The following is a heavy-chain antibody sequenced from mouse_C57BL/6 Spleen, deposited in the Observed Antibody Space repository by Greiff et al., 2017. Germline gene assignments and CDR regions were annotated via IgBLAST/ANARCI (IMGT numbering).Heavy chain of an antibody. D-gene: IGHD2-2*01. Sequence: EVMLVESGGGLVKPGGSLKLSCAASGFTFSDYGMHWVRQAPETGLEWVAYISIGSSTIYYADTVKGRFTISRDNATNTLFLQMTSLRSAYTAMDYWTREGSTMVTTVFDYWGQGTTLTVSS. V-gene: IGHV5-17*01. CDR2: ISIGSSTI. CDR1: GFTFSDYG. J-gene: IGHJ2*01. CDR3: TREGSTMVTTVFDY.